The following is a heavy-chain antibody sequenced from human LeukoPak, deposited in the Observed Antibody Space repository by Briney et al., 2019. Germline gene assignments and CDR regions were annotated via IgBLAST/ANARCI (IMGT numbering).Heavy chain of an antibody. CDR3: ARLSLGPMAFDF. Sequence: SETLSLTCIVSSDSFSGSGYHWAWIRQLPGKGQEWIGNVSYSGRTYYNPSLKSRLTMSVDTSENQFSLKLNSLTAADTAVYFCARLSLGPMAFDFWGQGTVVTVSS. J-gene: IGHJ3*01. CDR1: SDSFSGSGYH. D-gene: IGHD2/OR15-2a*01. CDR2: VSYSGRT. V-gene: IGHV4-39*01.